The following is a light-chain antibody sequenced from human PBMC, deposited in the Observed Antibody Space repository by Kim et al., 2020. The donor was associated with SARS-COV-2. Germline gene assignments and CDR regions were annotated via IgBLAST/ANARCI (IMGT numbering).Light chain of an antibody. CDR3: QQRSNWPYT. V-gene: IGKV3-11*01. J-gene: IGKJ2*01. Sequence: EIVLTQSPATLSLSPGERATLSCRASQSVSSYLAWYQQKPGQAPRLLIYAASNRPTGIPARFSGSGSGTDFTLTISSLEPEDFAVYYCQQRSNWPYTFGQGTKLEI. CDR1: QSVSSY. CDR2: AAS.